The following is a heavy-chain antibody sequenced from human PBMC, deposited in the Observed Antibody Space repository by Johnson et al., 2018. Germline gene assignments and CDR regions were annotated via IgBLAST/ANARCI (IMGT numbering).Heavy chain of an antibody. J-gene: IGHJ3*02. CDR2: IWSDGRTK. CDR3: ATDAGAAAFDI. Sequence: QVQLVESGGGVVQPGRSLRLSCAASGFTFSRYGMHWVRQAPGTGLEWVAVIWSDGRTKDYTDSVKGRFTISRDNSNNMLYLQMNSLRAEDTAMFYCATDAGAAAFDIWGQGTMVTVSS. D-gene: IGHD3-10*01. CDR1: GFTFSRYG. V-gene: IGHV3-33*01.